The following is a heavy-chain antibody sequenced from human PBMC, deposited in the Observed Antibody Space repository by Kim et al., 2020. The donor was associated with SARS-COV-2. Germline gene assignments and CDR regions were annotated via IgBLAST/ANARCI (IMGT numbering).Heavy chain of an antibody. D-gene: IGHD2-2*01. J-gene: IGHJ6*03. CDR3: ATRRAGYCSSTSCYEVPSDYYGSGRVYYMDV. Sequence: GGSLRLSCAASGFTFSSYAMSWVRQAPGKGLEWVSAISGSGGSTYYADSVKGRFTISRDNSKNTLYLQMNSLRAEDTAVYYCATRRAGYCSSTSCYEVPSDYYGSGRVYYMDVWGEGSTVTVSS. V-gene: IGHV3-23*01. CDR1: GFTFSSYA. CDR2: ISGSGGST.